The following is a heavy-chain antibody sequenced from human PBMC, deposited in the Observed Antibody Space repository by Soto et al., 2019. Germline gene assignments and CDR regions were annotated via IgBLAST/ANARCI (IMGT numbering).Heavy chain of an antibody. V-gene: IGHV4-59*08. J-gene: IGHJ6*02. CDR3: VRQGIDYLHGLVDV. Sequence: QVQLQQSGPRLVKPSETLSLTCTVSSGPDRSHNWGWIRQPPGRGLEWIGYVHYTGDTAYNPSLRGRVTISADTSTNDISLTLTSVTAADTAVYYCVRQGIDYLHGLVDVWGQGTTVSVSS. CDR1: SGPDRSHN. CDR2: VHYTGDT. D-gene: IGHD4-17*01.